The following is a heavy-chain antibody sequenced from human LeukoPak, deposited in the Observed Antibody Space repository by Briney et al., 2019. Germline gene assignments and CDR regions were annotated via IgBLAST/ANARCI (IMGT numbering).Heavy chain of an antibody. J-gene: IGHJ3*02. Sequence: PSETLSLTCTVSGGSISSYYWNWIRQPPGKGLEWIGYIYYSGSTNYNPSLKSRVTISVDTSKNQFSLKLSSMTAADTAVYYCARAGVWSDAFDIWGQGTMVTVSS. D-gene: IGHD7-27*01. V-gene: IGHV4-59*01. CDR2: IYYSGST. CDR3: ARAGVWSDAFDI. CDR1: GGSISSYY.